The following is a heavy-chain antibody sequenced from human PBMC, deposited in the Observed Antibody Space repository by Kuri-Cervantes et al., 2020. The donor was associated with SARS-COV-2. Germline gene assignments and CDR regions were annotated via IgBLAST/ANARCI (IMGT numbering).Heavy chain of an antibody. CDR1: GGSFSGYY. CDR2: INHSGST. D-gene: IGHD1-14*01. V-gene: IGHV4-34*01. Sequence: SETLSLTCVVYGGSFSGYYWSWIRQPPGKGLEWIGEINHSGSTNYNPSLKSRATVSVDTSKNQFSLKLSSVTAADTAVYYCATRRTGAWFDPWGQGTLVTVSS. J-gene: IGHJ5*02. CDR3: ATRRTGAWFDP.